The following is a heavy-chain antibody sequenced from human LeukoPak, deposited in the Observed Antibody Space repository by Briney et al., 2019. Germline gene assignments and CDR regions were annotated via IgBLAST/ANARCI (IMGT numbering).Heavy chain of an antibody. V-gene: IGHV4-61*02. Sequence: SETLSLTCTVSGGSISSGSYYWSWIRQPAGKGLEWIGRIYTSGSTNYNPSLKSRVTISVDTSKNQFSLKLSSVTAADTAVYYCARDYRGIDYWGQGTLVTVSS. CDR3: ARDYRGIDY. CDR2: IYTSGST. J-gene: IGHJ4*02. CDR1: GGSISSGSYY. D-gene: IGHD1-26*01.